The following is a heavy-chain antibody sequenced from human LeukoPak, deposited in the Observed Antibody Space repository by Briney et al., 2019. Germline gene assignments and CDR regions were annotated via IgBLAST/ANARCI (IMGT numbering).Heavy chain of an antibody. CDR2: IYYSGST. V-gene: IGHV4-59*01. CDR3: ARAPGGYGSGSRGAFDI. Sequence: SETLSLTCTVSGGSISSYYWSWIRQPPGKGLEWIGYIYYSGSTNYNPSLKSRVTISVDTSKNQFSLKLSSVTAADTAVYYCARAPGGYGSGSRGAFDIWGQGTMVTVSS. D-gene: IGHD3-10*01. J-gene: IGHJ3*02. CDR1: GGSISSYY.